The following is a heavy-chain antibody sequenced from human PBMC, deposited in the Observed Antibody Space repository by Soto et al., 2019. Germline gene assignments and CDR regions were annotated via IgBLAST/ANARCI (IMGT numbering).Heavy chain of an antibody. D-gene: IGHD3-10*01. V-gene: IGHV4-34*01. CDR2: INHSGST. J-gene: IGHJ4*02. CDR3: ARTYGSGSYEIDY. Sequence: SETLSLTCAVYGGSFSGYYWSWIRQPPGKGLEWIGEINHSGSTNYNPSLKSRVTISVDTSKNQFSLKLSSVTAADTAVYYCARTYGSGSYEIDYWGQGTLVTVSS. CDR1: GGSFSGYY.